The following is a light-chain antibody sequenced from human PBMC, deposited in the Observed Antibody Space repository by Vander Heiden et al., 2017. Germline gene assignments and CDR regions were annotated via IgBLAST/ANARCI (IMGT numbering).Light chain of an antibody. CDR3: QQYSDSLRT. CDR1: QSISSTY. CDR2: GAS. J-gene: IGKJ1*01. Sequence: EIVLTQSPGTLSLSPGERATLSCRASQSISSTYLAWYQQKPGQAPRLLIYGASSRATGIPDRFSGSGSGTDFTLIISRLEPDDFAVFYCQQYSDSLRTFGQGTKVEIK. V-gene: IGKV3-20*01.